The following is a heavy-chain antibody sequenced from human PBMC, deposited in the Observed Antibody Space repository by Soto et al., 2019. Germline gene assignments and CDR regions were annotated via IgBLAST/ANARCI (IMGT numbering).Heavy chain of an antibody. CDR2: ISYDGSNK. CDR1: GFTFSSYA. D-gene: IGHD3-16*01. J-gene: IGHJ4*02. V-gene: IGHV3-30-3*01. CDR3: ASTYGDY. Sequence: QVQLVESGGGVVQPGRSLRLSCAASGFTFSSYAMHWVRQAPGKGLEWVAVISYDGSNKYYADSVKGRFTISRDNSKNTLYLQMNCLRAEDTAVYYCASTYGDYWGQGTLVTVSS.